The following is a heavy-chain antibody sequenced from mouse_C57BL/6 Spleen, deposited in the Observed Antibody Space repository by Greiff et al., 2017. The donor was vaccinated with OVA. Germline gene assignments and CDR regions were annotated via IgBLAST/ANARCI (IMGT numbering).Heavy chain of an antibody. CDR2: INPNNGGT. V-gene: IGHV1-18*01. Sequence: EVQLQQSGPELVKPGASVKIPCKASGYTFTDYNMDWVKQSHGKSLEWIGDINPNNGGTIYNQKFKGKATLTVDKSSSTAYMELRSLTSEDTAVYYCARARAPYYAMDYWGQGTSVTVSS. CDR1: GYTFTDYN. D-gene: IGHD3-3*01. J-gene: IGHJ4*01. CDR3: ARARAPYYAMDY.